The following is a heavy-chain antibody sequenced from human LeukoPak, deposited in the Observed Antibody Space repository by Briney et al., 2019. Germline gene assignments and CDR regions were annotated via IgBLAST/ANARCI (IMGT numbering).Heavy chain of an antibody. V-gene: IGHV4-30-2*02. Sequence: SETLSLTCAVSGGSISSGGYSWSWIRQPPGKGLEWIGYIYHSGSTNYNPSLKSRVTISVDTSKNQFSLKLSSVTAADTAVYYCARSSGSYYPHEIYFDYWGQGTLVTVSS. CDR1: GGSISSGGYS. CDR3: ARSSGSYYPHEIYFDY. D-gene: IGHD3-10*01. J-gene: IGHJ4*02. CDR2: IYHSGST.